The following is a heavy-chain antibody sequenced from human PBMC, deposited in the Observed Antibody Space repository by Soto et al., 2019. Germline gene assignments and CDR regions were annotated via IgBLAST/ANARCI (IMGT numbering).Heavy chain of an antibody. CDR1: GFTFRSFS. CDR3: ARGGWFPVR. D-gene: IGHD2-15*01. J-gene: IGHJ4*02. V-gene: IGHV3-48*01. Sequence: EVQLVESGGGLVQPGGSLRLSCAASGFTFRSFSMNWVRQAPGKGLEWVSYISTSSSNIYYADSVRGRFTISRDDAKDSLYLQMNSLRAEDTAVYYCARGGWFPVRWGQGTLVTVSS. CDR2: ISTSSSNI.